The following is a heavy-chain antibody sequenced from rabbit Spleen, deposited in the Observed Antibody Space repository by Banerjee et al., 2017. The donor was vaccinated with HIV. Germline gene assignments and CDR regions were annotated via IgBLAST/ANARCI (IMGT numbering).Heavy chain of an antibody. CDR2: IYAGSSGST. CDR1: GFSFSSGYD. V-gene: IGHV1S40*01. J-gene: IGHJ6*01. Sequence: QSLEESGGDLVKPEGSLTLTCTASGFSFSSGYDMCWVRQAPGKGLEWIACIYAGSSGSTYSATWAKGRFTLSKTSSTTVTLQMTSLTAADTATYFCARDAGTSFSTYGMDLWGPGTLVTVS. CDR3: ARDAGTSFSTYGMDL. D-gene: IGHD8-1*01.